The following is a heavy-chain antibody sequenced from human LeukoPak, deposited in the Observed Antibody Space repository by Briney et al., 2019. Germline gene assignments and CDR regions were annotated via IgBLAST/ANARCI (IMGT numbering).Heavy chain of an antibody. CDR2: ITGRT. V-gene: IGHV3-23*01. J-gene: IGHJ5*02. CDR1: GFTFSSYA. Sequence: GGSLRLSCAASGFTFSSYAMSWVRQAPGKGLEWVSTITGRTYYADSVKGRFTVSRDNAKNTLYLQMNSLRAEDTAVYYCARDGSSWSNWLDPWGQGTLVTVSS. D-gene: IGHD6-13*01. CDR3: ARDGSSWSNWLDP.